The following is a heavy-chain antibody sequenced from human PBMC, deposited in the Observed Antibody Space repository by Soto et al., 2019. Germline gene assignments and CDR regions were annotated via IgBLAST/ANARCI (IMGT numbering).Heavy chain of an antibody. CDR3: ARDTETLGPRANDALDI. CDR1: GYTFSAYT. D-gene: IGHD3-3*02. V-gene: IGHV1-3*01. J-gene: IGHJ3*02. Sequence: KVSCKATGYTFSAYTMNWVRQAPGQSLEWMGWINAGSGNTKYSQNFQGRASITRDTSASTVYMELTGLTSEDTAVYYCARDTETLGPRANDALDIWGQGTMVTVSS. CDR2: INAGSGNT.